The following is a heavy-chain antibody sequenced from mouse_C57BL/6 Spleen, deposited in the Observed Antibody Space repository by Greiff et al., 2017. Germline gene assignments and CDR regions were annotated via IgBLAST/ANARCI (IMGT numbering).Heavy chain of an antibody. J-gene: IGHJ2*01. D-gene: IGHD3-2*02. CDR1: GYAFSSSW. Sequence: QVQLQQSGPELVKPGASVKISCKASGYAFSSSWMNWVKQRPGKGLEWIGRIYPGDGDTNYNGKFKGKATLTADKSSSTAYMQLISLTSEDSAVYFCARGSGYDYFDYWGQGTTLTVSS. CDR2: IYPGDGDT. CDR3: ARGSGYDYFDY. V-gene: IGHV1-82*01.